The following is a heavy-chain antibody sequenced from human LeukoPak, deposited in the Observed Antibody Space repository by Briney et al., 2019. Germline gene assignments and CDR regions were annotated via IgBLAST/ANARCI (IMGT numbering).Heavy chain of an antibody. CDR1: GYTSTGYY. J-gene: IGHJ6*03. CDR2: INPNSGGT. V-gene: IGHV1-2*02. CDR3: ARDRGAVAGIRSYYYYMDV. D-gene: IGHD6-19*01. Sequence: ASVKVSCKASGYTSTGYYMHWVRQAPGQGLEWMGWINPNSGGTNYAQKFQGRVTMTRDTSISTAYMELSRLRSDDTAVYYCARDRGAVAGIRSYYYYMDVWGKGTTVTVSS.